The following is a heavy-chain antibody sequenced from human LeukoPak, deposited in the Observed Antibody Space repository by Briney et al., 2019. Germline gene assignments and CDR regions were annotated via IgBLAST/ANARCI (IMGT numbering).Heavy chain of an antibody. CDR2: ISSSSSYI. J-gene: IGHJ4*02. CDR3: ARALYYYDSSGYRPFDY. CDR1: GFTFSSYS. V-gene: IGHV3-21*01. D-gene: IGHD3-22*01. Sequence: GGSLRLSCAASGFTFSSYSMNWVRQAPGKGLEWVSSISSSSSYIYYADSVKGRFTISRDNAKNSLYLQMNSLRAEDTAVYYCARALYYYDSSGYRPFDYWGQGTLVTVSS.